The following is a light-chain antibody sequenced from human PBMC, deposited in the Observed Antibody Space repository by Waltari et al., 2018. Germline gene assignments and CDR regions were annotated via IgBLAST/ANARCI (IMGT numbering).Light chain of an antibody. CDR1: QSVLYSSNNKNN. V-gene: IGKV4-1*01. CDR3: QQYYSTPFS. Sequence: DLVMTQSPDSLAVSLGERATINCKSSQSVLYSSNNKNNLAWYQQKPGQPPKLLIYWASTRDSGVPDRFTGSGSGTDFTLTISSLQAEDVAVYYCQQYYSTPFSFGPGTKVDIK. CDR2: WAS. J-gene: IGKJ3*01.